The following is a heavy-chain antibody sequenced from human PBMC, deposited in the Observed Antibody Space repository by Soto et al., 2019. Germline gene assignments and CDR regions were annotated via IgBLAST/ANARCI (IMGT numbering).Heavy chain of an antibody. Sequence: SVKVSCKASGYTFTSYGISWVRQAPVQGLEWMGWISAYNGNTNYAQKLQGRVTMTTDTSTSTAYMELRSLRSDDTAVYYCAREGRIRGVIIDVYYYYGMDVWGQGTTVTVSS. CDR3: AREGRIRGVIIDVYYYYGMDV. CDR2: ISAYNGNT. J-gene: IGHJ6*02. V-gene: IGHV1-18*04. D-gene: IGHD3-10*01. CDR1: GYTFTSYG.